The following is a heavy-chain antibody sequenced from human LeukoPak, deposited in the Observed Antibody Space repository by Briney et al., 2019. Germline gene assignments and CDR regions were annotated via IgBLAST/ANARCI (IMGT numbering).Heavy chain of an antibody. CDR2: ISYDGSNK. CDR3: AKEEQVGAFDY. CDR1: GFTFSSYA. Sequence: GGSLRLSCAASGFTFSSYAMHWVRQAPGKGLEWVAVISYDGSNKYYADSVKGRFTISRDNSKNTLYLQMNSLRAEDTAVYYCAKEEQVGAFDYWGQGTLVTVSS. J-gene: IGHJ4*02. D-gene: IGHD1-26*01. V-gene: IGHV3-30*04.